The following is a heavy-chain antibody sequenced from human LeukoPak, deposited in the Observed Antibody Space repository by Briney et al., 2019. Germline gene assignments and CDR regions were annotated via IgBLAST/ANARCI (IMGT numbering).Heavy chain of an antibody. CDR3: VRDDEHGYNSLDY. CDR2: ISHDGGST. Sequence: PGGSLRLSCVASGFTFSSYSMHWVRQVPGKGLDCVAVISHDGGSTYYADSVRGSFTISRDNSKNTLFLQMNSLRADDTAVFYCVRDDEHGYNSLDYWGRGTLVTVSS. D-gene: IGHD5-12*01. J-gene: IGHJ4*02. V-gene: IGHV3-30-3*01. CDR1: GFTFSSYS.